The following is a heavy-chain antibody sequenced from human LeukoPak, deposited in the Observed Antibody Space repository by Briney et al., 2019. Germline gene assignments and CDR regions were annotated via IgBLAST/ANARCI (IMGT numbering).Heavy chain of an antibody. V-gene: IGHV3-33*01. CDR3: ARDPESYSGYDFDF. J-gene: IGHJ4*02. D-gene: IGHD5-12*01. Sequence: GGSLRLSCVASGFIFNSYGMHWVRQAPGKGLEWVAGIWYAGSNKYYADSVEGRFTTSRDNSKNTLYLQMNSLRAEDTAVYYCARDPESYSGYDFDFWGQGTLVTVSS. CDR2: IWYAGSNK. CDR1: GFIFNSYG.